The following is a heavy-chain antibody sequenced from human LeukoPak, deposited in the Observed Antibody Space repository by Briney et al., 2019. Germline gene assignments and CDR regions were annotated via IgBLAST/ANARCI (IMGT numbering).Heavy chain of an antibody. CDR3: ARVTMVRGVPTYYMDV. CDR2: INHSGST. CDR1: GGSFSGYY. V-gene: IGHV4-34*01. D-gene: IGHD3-10*01. Sequence: SETLSLTCAVYGGSFSGYYWSWIRQPPGKGLEWIGEINHSGSTNYNPSLKSRVTISVDTSKNQFSLKLSSVTAADTAVYYCARVTMVRGVPTYYMDVWGKGTTVTISS. J-gene: IGHJ6*03.